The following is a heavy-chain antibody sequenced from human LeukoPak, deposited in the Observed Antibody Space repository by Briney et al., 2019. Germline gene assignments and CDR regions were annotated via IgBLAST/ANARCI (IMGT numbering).Heavy chain of an antibody. D-gene: IGHD3-3*01. CDR3: ARGRTNYDFWSGPRTYYFDY. CDR2: INHSGST. V-gene: IGHV4-34*01. Sequence: SETLSLTCAVYGGSFSGYYWSWIRQPPGKGLEWIGEINHSGSTNYNPSLKSRVTISVDTSKNQFSLKLSSVTAADTAVYYCARGRTNYDFWSGPRTYYFDYWGQGTLVTVSS. CDR1: GGSFSGYY. J-gene: IGHJ4*02.